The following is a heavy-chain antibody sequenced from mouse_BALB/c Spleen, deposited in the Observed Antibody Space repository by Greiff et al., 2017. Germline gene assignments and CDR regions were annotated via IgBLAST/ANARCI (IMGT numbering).Heavy chain of an antibody. CDR3: ANYGYRRGAY. CDR2: INPYNDGT. D-gene: IGHD2-2*01. CDR1: GYTFTSYV. J-gene: IGHJ3*01. V-gene: IGHV1-14*01. Sequence: VQLQQSGPELVKPGASVKMSCKASGYTFTSYVMHWVKQKPGQGLEWIGYINPYNDGTKYNEKIKGKATLTSDKSSSTAYMELSSLTSEDSAVYYCANYGYRRGAYWGQGTLVTVSA.